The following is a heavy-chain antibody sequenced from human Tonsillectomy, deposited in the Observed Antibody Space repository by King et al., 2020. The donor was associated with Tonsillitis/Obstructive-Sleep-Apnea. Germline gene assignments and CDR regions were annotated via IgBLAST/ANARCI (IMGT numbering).Heavy chain of an antibody. CDR3: ARESDAFDI. Sequence: VQLVESGGGLVQPGGSLRLSCAASGFTFSGYWMHWVRQAPGKGLVWVSGIKCDGSDTWYADSVKGRFTSSRDNAKNTLYLQMNSLRAEDTAVYYCARESDAFDIWGQGTMVTVSS. CDR1: GFTFSGYW. J-gene: IGHJ3*02. CDR2: IKCDGSDT. V-gene: IGHV3-74*01.